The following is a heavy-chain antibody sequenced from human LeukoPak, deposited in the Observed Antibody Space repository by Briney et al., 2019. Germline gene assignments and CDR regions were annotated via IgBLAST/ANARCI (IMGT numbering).Heavy chain of an antibody. CDR1: GFTFSTYW. CDR2: MNPDGGQK. D-gene: IGHD3/OR15-3a*01. V-gene: IGHV3-7*01. Sequence: GGSLRLSCAASGFTFSTYWMTWARQAPGKGLEWVANMNPDGGQKYYVDSVKGRFTISRDNAKNSLYLQMNSLTAEDTAVYYCARDDGFSCYSYWGQGTLVTVSS. J-gene: IGHJ4*02. CDR3: ARDDGFSCYSY.